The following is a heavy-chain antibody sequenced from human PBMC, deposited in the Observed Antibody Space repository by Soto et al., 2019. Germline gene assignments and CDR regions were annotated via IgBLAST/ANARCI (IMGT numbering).Heavy chain of an antibody. D-gene: IGHD3-22*01. CDR2: IYPGDSDT. Sequence: GESLKISCKGSGYSFTSYWIGWVRQMPGKGLEWMGIIYPGDSDTRYSPSFQGQVTISADKSISTAYLQWSSLKASDTAMYYCARQLDSSGYNRAIWGQGTMVTVSS. V-gene: IGHV5-51*01. CDR3: ARQLDSSGYNRAI. J-gene: IGHJ3*02. CDR1: GYSFTSYW.